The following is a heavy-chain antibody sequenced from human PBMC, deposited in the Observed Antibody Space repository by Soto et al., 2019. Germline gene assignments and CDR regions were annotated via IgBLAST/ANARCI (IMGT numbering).Heavy chain of an antibody. J-gene: IGHJ4*02. CDR3: ARAVAVAADFDY. CDR1: GYTFTGYA. CDR2: INAGNGNT. Sequence: ASVKLSCKASGYTFTGYAMHWVRQAPGQRLEWMGWINAGNGNTKYSQKFQGRVTITRDTSASAAYMELSSLSSEDTAVYYCARAVAVAADFDYWGQGTLVTVSS. V-gene: IGHV1-3*01. D-gene: IGHD6-19*01.